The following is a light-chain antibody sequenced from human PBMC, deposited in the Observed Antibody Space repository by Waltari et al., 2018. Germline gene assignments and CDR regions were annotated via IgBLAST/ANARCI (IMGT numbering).Light chain of an antibody. CDR3: QHVYSYPVT. Sequence: DIQLTQSPSFLSASVGDRVTFTFRASQGMSGYLAWYQQKPNNAPKLLINAASTLQSGVPSRFSGGKSGTEFTLTISSLQPEDFATYFCQHVYSYPVTFGGGTTLDI. CDR2: AAS. J-gene: IGKJ4*01. V-gene: IGKV1-9*01. CDR1: QGMSGY.